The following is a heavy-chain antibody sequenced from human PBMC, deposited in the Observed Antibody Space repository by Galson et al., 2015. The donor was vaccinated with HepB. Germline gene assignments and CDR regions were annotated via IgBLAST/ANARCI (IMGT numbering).Heavy chain of an antibody. CDR1: GDSVSSNSAA. CDR2: TYYRSKWYN. CDR3: ARDQSWSHYYGSGSYYRPLYYGMDV. J-gene: IGHJ6*02. V-gene: IGHV6-1*01. Sequence: CAISGDSVSSNSAAWNWIRQSPSRGLEWLGRTYYRSKWYNDYAVSVKSRITINPDTSKNQFSLQLNSVTPEDTAVYYCARDQSWSHYYGSGSYYRPLYYGMDVWGQGTTVTVSS. D-gene: IGHD3-10*01.